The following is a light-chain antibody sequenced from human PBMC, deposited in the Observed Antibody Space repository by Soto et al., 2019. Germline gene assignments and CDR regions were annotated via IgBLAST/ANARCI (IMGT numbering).Light chain of an antibody. J-gene: IGLJ2*01. CDR3: QSSDSRNHVV. CDR2: EDN. Sequence: NFMLAQPHSVSESPGKTVTISCNGSSGTVVTNYVQWYQQRPGSAPTTVIYEDNQRPSGVPDRFSGSIDRSSNSASLTSSGLKTEDEADYYCQSSDSRNHVVFGGGTKLPVL. CDR1: SGTVVTNY. V-gene: IGLV6-57*02.